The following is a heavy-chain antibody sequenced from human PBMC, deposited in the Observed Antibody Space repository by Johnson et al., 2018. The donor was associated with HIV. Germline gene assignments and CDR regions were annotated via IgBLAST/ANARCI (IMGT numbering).Heavy chain of an antibody. J-gene: IGHJ3*02. CDR2: IKQDGSET. D-gene: IGHD3-3*01. Sequence: EVQLLESGGGLVQPGGSLRLSCEGSGFTFSTYWMSWLRQAPGKGLGWVANIKQDGSETYYVDSVKGRFSISRDNARNSLYLQMNSLRAEDTAVYYCVRGYYNFWSDWGDDSFDIWGQGTMVTVSS. CDR3: VRGYYNFWSDWGDDSFDI. V-gene: IGHV3-7*04. CDR1: GFTFSTYW.